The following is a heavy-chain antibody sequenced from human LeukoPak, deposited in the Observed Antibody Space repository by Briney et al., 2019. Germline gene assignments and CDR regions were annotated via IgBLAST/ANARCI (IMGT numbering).Heavy chain of an antibody. V-gene: IGHV3-23*01. D-gene: IGHD3-10*01. CDR3: AKVWNYYGSGSIDY. CDR2: FSGSGGST. J-gene: IGHJ4*02. Sequence: PGGSLRLSCAASGFTFSSYAMSWVRQAPGKGLEWVSAFSGSGGSTYYADSVKGRFTISRDNSKNTLYLQMNSLRAEDTAVYYCAKVWNYYGSGSIDYWGQGTLVTVSS. CDR1: GFTFSSYA.